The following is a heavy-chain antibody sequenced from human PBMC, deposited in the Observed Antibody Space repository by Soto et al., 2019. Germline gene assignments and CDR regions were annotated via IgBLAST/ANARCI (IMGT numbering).Heavy chain of an antibody. V-gene: IGHV3-30-3*01. D-gene: IGHD4-17*01. CDR2: ISYDGSKK. CDR1: GFAFSSFA. Sequence: GGSLRLSCAASGFAFSSFAMHWVRQAPGKGLEWVAVISYDGSKKYYADSVKGRFTISRDDSKNTLYLEMNSLRTEDTAVFHCARDEDYGDYRIDYWGQGTLVTVSS. CDR3: ARDEDYGDYRIDY. J-gene: IGHJ4*02.